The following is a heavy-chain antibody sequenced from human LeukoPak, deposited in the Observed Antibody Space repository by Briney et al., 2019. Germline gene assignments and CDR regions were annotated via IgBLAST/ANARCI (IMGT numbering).Heavy chain of an antibody. V-gene: IGHV4-59*08. CDR1: GGSISSYY. D-gene: IGHD3-22*01. J-gene: IGHJ5*02. CDR2: IYYGGST. CDR3: ARRLGSGYWDWFDP. Sequence: SETLSLTCTVSGGSISSYYWSWIRQPPGKGLEWIGYIYYGGSTNYNPSLKSRVTISVDTSKNQFSLKLSSVTAADTAVYYCARRLGSGYWDWFDPWGQGTLVTVSS.